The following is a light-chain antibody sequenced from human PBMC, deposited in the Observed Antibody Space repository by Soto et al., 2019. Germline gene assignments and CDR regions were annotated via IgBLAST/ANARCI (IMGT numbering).Light chain of an antibody. CDR2: EAS. CDR3: QHLNNYPLT. J-gene: IGKJ4*01. CDR1: QGISSY. V-gene: IGKV1-9*01. Sequence: DIQLTQSPSFLSASVGDRVTITCRASQGISSYLLWYQQKPGKAPKLLIYEASTLQSGVPSRFSGSGSGTEFTLTISSLQPEYFSTFYCQHLNNYPLTFGGGTEVEIK.